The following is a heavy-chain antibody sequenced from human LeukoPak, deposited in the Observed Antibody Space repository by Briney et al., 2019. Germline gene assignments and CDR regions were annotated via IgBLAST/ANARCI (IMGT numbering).Heavy chain of an antibody. Sequence: GGSLRLSCAASGFIFSSYAMHWVRQAPGKGLEWVAVISYDGSNKYADSVKGRFTISRDNSKNTLYLQMNSLRAEDTAVYYCAKAGDSSGYYSPFDYWGQGTLVTVSS. CDR2: ISYDGSNK. V-gene: IGHV3-30*04. CDR3: AKAGDSSGYYSPFDY. J-gene: IGHJ4*02. CDR1: GFIFSSYA. D-gene: IGHD3-22*01.